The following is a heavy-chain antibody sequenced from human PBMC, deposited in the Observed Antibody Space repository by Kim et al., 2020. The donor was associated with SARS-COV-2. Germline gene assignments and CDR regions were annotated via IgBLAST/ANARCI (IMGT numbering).Heavy chain of an antibody. D-gene: IGHD7-27*01. J-gene: IGHJ2*01. CDR2: IYYSGST. Sequence: SETLSLTCTVSGGSISSSSYYWGWIRQPPGKGLEWIGSIYYSGSTYYNPSLKSRVTISVDTSKNQFSLKLSSVTAADTAVYYCARLGKTLGYWYFDLWGRGTLVTVSS. CDR1: GGSISSSSYY. CDR3: ARLGKTLGYWYFDL. V-gene: IGHV4-39*01.